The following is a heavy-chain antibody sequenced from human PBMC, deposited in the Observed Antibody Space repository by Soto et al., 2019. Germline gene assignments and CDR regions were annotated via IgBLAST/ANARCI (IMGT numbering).Heavy chain of an antibody. D-gene: IGHD2-15*01. Sequence: PGGSPRLSCAASGFTFSSYAMSWVRKAPGKGLEWVSAISGSGGSTYYADSVKGRFTISRDNSKNTLYLQMNSLRAEDTAVYYCAKEGQGYCSGGSCPDAFDIWGQGTMVTVSS. V-gene: IGHV3-23*01. J-gene: IGHJ3*02. CDR1: GFTFSSYA. CDR3: AKEGQGYCSGGSCPDAFDI. CDR2: ISGSGGST.